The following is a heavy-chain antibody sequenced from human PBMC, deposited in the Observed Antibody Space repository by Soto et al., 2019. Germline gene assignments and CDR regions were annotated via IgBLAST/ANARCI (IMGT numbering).Heavy chain of an antibody. J-gene: IGHJ4*02. CDR2: ISSGGSTT. CDR3: ARNYYGSGRTYFDY. V-gene: IGHV3-11*01. D-gene: IGHD3-10*01. CDR1: GFTFTDYY. Sequence: QVQLVESGGGLVKPGGSLRLSCAASGFTFTDYYMSWIRQAPGKGLEWVSYISSGGSTTYYADSVKGRFTISRDNGKNSLYLLMNSLRVEDTAVYYCARNYYGSGRTYFDYWGQGTLVTVSS.